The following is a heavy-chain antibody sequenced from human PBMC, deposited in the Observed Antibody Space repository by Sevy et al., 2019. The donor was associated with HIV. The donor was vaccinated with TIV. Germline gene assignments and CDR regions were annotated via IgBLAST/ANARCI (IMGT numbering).Heavy chain of an antibody. CDR2: ISWNSASI. Sequence: GGSLRLSCVASGFTIEDYAMHWVRQAPGKGLEWVSGISWNSASIGYADSVKGRFTISRDNTKNSLYLQMNSLRAEDTALYYCAKDIMGYCSGGSCYSGSFDYWGQGTLVTVSS. J-gene: IGHJ4*02. CDR3: AKDIMGYCSGGSCYSGSFDY. D-gene: IGHD2-15*01. V-gene: IGHV3-9*01. CDR1: GFTIEDYA.